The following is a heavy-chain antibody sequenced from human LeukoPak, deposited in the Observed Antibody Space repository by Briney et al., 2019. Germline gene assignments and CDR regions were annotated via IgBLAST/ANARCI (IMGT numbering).Heavy chain of an antibody. D-gene: IGHD2-2*01. CDR1: GCTFTGYY. CDR2: INPNSGGT. J-gene: IGHJ6*02. Sequence: ASVKVSCKASGCTFTGYYMHWVRQAPGQGLEWMGWINPNSGGTNYAQKFQGRVTMTRDTSISTAYMELSRLRSDDTAVYYCASPGTSRIYYYYGMDVWGQGTTVTVSS. V-gene: IGHV1-2*02. CDR3: ASPGTSRIYYYYGMDV.